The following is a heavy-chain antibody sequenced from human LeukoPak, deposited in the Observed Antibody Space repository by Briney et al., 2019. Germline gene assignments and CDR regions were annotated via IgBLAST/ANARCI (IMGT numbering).Heavy chain of an antibody. CDR2: IYYSGST. CDR1: GGSISSSSYY. V-gene: IGHV4-39*01. Sequence: PSETLSLTCTVSGGSISSSSYYWGWIRQPPGKGLEWTGSIYYSGSTYYNPSLKSRVTISVDTSKNQFSLKLSSVTAADTAVYYCARHALLWFREPPPLDYWGQGTLVTVSS. CDR3: ARHALLWFREPPPLDY. D-gene: IGHD3-10*01. J-gene: IGHJ4*02.